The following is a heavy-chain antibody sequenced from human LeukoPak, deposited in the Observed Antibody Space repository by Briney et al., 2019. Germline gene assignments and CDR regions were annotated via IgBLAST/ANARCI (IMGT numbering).Heavy chain of an antibody. Sequence: PSETLSLTCTVSGGSISSGGYYWSWIRQHPGKGLEWIGYIYYSGSTYYNPSLKSRVTISVDTSKNQFSLKLSSVTAADTAVYYCARDTPGPGYGMDVWGQGTTVTVSS. CDR3: ARDTPGPGYGMDV. D-gene: IGHD2-15*01. V-gene: IGHV4-31*03. CDR2: IYYSGST. CDR1: GGSISSGGYY. J-gene: IGHJ6*02.